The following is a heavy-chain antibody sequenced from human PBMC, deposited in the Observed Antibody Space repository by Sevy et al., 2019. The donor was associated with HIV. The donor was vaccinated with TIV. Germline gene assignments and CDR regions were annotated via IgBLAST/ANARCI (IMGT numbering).Heavy chain of an antibody. V-gene: IGHV3-72*01. J-gene: IGHJ6*03. CDR2: IRNRPNSYTT. D-gene: IGHD2-15*01. CDR3: VRGPNCGVGGCQQISPYCLDV. Sequence: GGSLRLSCAASGFTFSDHYVDWVRQAPGKGLEWVGRIRNRPNSYTTEYAASGEGRFTISRDDSRNSVYLQMNGLKTQDSAVYYCVRGPNCGVGGCQQISPYCLDVWGKGATVTVSS. CDR1: GFTFSDHY.